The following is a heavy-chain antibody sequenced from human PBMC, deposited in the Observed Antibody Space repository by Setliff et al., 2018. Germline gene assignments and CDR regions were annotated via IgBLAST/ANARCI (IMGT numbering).Heavy chain of an antibody. CDR1: VGTFSSYA. J-gene: IGHJ6*02. D-gene: IGHD5-12*01. Sequence: SVKVSCKASVGTFSSYAISWVRQAPGQGLEWMGGIIPIFGTANYAQKFQGRVTITTDESTSTAYMELSSLRSEDTAVYYCARGYSGYDNPWTDYYGMDVWGQGTTVTVSS. V-gene: IGHV1-69*05. CDR3: ARGYSGYDNPWTDYYGMDV. CDR2: IIPIFGTA.